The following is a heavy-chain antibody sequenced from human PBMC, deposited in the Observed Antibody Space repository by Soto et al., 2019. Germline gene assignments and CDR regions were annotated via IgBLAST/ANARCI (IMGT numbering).Heavy chain of an antibody. Sequence: VQLVQSGAEEKKPGASVKISCKASGYTFTDYALHWVRQAPGQGLECMGWIPAGLGDTKYSQRFQGRVNITRDTSATTAYMELSSLTSEDTAVYYCARGNHGVYLEWGWRYYYGLDVWGQGTTVSVSS. V-gene: IGHV1-3*05. CDR2: IPAGLGDT. CDR1: GYTFTDYA. CDR3: ARGNHGVYLEWGWRYYYGLDV. J-gene: IGHJ6*02. D-gene: IGHD1-26*01.